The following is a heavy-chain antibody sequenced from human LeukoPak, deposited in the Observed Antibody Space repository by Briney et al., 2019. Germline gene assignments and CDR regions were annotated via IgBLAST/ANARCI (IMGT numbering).Heavy chain of an antibody. CDR1: GFTFSSYA. CDR2: ISGSGGST. D-gene: IGHD3-22*01. CDR3: AKDKMGSYYDSSGYYEY. Sequence: PGGSLRLSCAASGFTFSSYAMSSVRQAPGKGLEWVSAISGSGGSTYYADSVKGRFTISRDNSKNTLYLQMNSLRAEDTAVYYRAKDKMGSYYDSSGYYEYWGQGTLVTVSS. J-gene: IGHJ4*02. V-gene: IGHV3-23*01.